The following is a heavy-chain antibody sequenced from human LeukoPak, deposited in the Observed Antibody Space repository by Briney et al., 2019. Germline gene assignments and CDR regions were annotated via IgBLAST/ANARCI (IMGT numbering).Heavy chain of an antibody. Sequence: GGSLRLSCAASGFIFSNYAMSWVRPAPGKGLEWVSSISDSGVDTYYGDSVKGRFTISRDNSKNTLYLQMNSLRGEDTAVHYCASGQGLYDISDYFFGHFDYWGQGTLVTVSS. V-gene: IGHV3-23*01. CDR1: GFIFSNYA. D-gene: IGHD3-22*01. CDR3: ASGQGLYDISDYFFGHFDY. CDR2: ISDSGVDT. J-gene: IGHJ4*02.